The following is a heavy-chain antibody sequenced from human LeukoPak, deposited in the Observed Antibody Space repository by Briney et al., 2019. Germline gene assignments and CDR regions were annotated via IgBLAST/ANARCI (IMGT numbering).Heavy chain of an antibody. Sequence: GGSLRLSCAASGFTFSDYYMNWIRQAPGKGLEWVSYISSSGTTIYYADSVKGRFTISRDSAKNSLYLQMNSLRAEDTAVYYCTRAARGCTGGSCYSDYWGQGTLVTVSS. CDR3: TRAARGCTGGSCYSDY. CDR2: ISSSGTTI. J-gene: IGHJ4*02. CDR1: GFTFSDYY. V-gene: IGHV3-11*01. D-gene: IGHD2-15*01.